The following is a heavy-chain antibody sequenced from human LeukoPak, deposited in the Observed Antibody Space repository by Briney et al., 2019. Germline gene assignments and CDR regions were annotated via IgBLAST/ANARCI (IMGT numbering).Heavy chain of an antibody. V-gene: IGHV3-7*01. Sequence: PGGSLRLSCAASGFTFSTYWMSWVPQAPGKGLEGVANIKEDGSEKYSVDSVKDRFTISRDNAKSSVYLQMNSLRAEDTAMYYCARYSAGNDYWGQGDLVTVSS. D-gene: IGHD6-13*01. CDR1: GFTFSTYW. J-gene: IGHJ4*02. CDR3: ARYSAGNDY. CDR2: IKEDGSEK.